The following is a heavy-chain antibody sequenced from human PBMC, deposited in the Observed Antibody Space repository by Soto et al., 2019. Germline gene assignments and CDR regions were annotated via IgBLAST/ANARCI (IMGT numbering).Heavy chain of an antibody. Sequence: AQLVESGGGLVQPGGSLRLSCVASEFTFSSYGMHWVRQAPGKGLEWVAVISYDGSNKYYADSVKGRFTISRDNSKNTLYLQMNSLRAEDTAVYYCGGGYGDYYYYGMDVWGQGTTVTVSS. V-gene: IGHV3-30*03. D-gene: IGHD5-12*01. CDR2: ISYDGSNK. CDR3: GGGYGDYYYYGMDV. J-gene: IGHJ6*02. CDR1: EFTFSSYG.